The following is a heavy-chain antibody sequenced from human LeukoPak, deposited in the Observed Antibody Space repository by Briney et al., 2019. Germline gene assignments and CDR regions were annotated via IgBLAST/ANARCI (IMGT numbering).Heavy chain of an antibody. CDR3: ATYRQVLLPFES. CDR1: GFTFSRYS. J-gene: IGHJ4*02. CDR2: ISISSNYI. V-gene: IGHV3-21*04. Sequence: PGGSLRLSCAASGFTFSRYSMNWVRQAPGKGLEWVSSISISSNYIYYTDSVKGRFTISRDNAKNSLYLQMNSLRAEGTAIYYCATYRQVLLPFESWGQGTLVTVSS. D-gene: IGHD2-8*02.